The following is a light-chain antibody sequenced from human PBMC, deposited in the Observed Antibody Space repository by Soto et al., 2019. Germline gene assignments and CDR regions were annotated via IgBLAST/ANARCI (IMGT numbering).Light chain of an antibody. V-gene: IGKV3-11*01. Sequence: TQSPSSLSASVGDRVTLSCRASQSVSNFLAWYQQKPGQAPRLLIYDASNRATGIPARFSGSGSGTDFTLTISSLEPEDFAVYYCQQRSIWPPWTFGQGTKV. CDR1: QSVSNF. J-gene: IGKJ1*01. CDR3: QQRSIWPPWT. CDR2: DAS.